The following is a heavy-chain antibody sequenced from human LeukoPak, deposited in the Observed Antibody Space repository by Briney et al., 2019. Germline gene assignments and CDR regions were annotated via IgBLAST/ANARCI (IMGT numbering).Heavy chain of an antibody. CDR3: ARWHYYDARGYYPRGYFDY. CDR2: INPNNGDT. Sequence: APVKVSCKASGYPFIGQYLHWVRRAPGQGLEWMGWINPNNGDTDYAQKFQGRVTMTRDTSISTAYMELSRLTSDDTAVYYCARWHYYDARGYYPRGYFDYWGQGTLVTVSS. CDR1: GYPFIGQY. V-gene: IGHV1-2*02. D-gene: IGHD3-22*01. J-gene: IGHJ4*02.